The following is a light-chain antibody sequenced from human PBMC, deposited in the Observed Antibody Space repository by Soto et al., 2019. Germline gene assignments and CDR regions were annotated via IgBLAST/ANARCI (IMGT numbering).Light chain of an antibody. Sequence: QSALTQPASVSASRGQSITISCTGPSIDLNDYSSVSWYQHRPGEAPELEIFDVTYRPSDVSDRFSGSQSGNTASLTISGLLPEDEAEYYCVSYTHPGTYVFGPGTKLTVL. J-gene: IGLJ1*01. V-gene: IGLV2-14*03. CDR1: SIDLNDYSS. CDR2: DVT. CDR3: VSYTHPGTYV.